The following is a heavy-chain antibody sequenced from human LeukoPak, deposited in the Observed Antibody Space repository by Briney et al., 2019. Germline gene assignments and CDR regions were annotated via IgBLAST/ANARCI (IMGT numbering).Heavy chain of an antibody. CDR2: IIPLLATT. CDR1: GGTFGIDA. CDR3: ARDSSDYGDYVSHDAFDI. D-gene: IGHD4-17*01. J-gene: IGHJ3*02. V-gene: IGHV1-69*04. Sequence: SVKVSCKASGGTFGIDAISWVRQAPGPGLEWMGRIIPLLATTNYAQRFQGRVMITADKSTSTAYMELSGLRSDDTAMYYCARDSSDYGDYVSHDAFDIWGQGTKVTVSS.